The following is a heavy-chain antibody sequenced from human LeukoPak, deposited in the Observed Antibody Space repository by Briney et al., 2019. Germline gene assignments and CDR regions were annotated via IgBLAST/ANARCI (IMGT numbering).Heavy chain of an antibody. J-gene: IGHJ4*02. D-gene: IGHD6-19*01. CDR2: ISDSGVGT. CDR3: ARHLKYSSGWFPDV. CDR1: GFTFGSYA. Sequence: GSLRLSCAASGFTFGSYALNWVRQAPGKGLAWVSAISDSGVGTYYADSVKGRFTISRDNSKNTLYLQMNSLRVEDTAVYYCARHLKYSSGWFPDVWGQGTLVTVSS. V-gene: IGHV3-23*01.